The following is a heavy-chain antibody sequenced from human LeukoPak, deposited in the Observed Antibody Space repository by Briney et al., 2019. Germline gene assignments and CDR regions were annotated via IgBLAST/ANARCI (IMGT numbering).Heavy chain of an antibody. D-gene: IGHD4-17*01. V-gene: IGHV3-30*18. CDR1: GFTFSSYG. Sequence: GGSLRLSCAASGFTFSSYGMHWVRQAPGKGLEWVAVISYDGSNKYYADSVKGRFTISRDNSKNTLYLQMNSLRAEDTAVYYCAKDGPPDYGDEQHFYYWGQGTLVTVSS. CDR2: ISYDGSNK. J-gene: IGHJ4*02. CDR3: AKDGPPDYGDEQHFYY.